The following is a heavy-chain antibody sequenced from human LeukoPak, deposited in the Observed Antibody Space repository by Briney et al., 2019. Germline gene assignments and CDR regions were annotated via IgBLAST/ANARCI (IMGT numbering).Heavy chain of an antibody. V-gene: IGHV3-30*04. D-gene: IGHD2-2*01. CDR1: GFNFSNYA. J-gene: IGHJ6*04. CDR3: ARARGHCSSTSCYYYYGMDV. Sequence: GGSLRLSCAASGFNFSNYAMSWVRQAPGKGLEWVAVISYDGSNKYYADSVKGRFTISRDNSKNTLYLQMNSLRAEDTAVYYCARARGHCSSTSCYYYYGMDVWGKGTTVTVSS. CDR2: ISYDGSNK.